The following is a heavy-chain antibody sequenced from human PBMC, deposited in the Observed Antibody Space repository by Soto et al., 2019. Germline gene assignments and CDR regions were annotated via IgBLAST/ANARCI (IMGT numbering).Heavy chain of an antibody. D-gene: IGHD6-19*01. CDR3: SRGPLAVARKGNWFDP. Sequence: QVQLVQSGAEVKKPGASVKVSCKASGYTFTSYDINWVRQATGQGLKWMGWMNPNSGNTGYAQKFQGRVNMPRNTSISTAYMELSSLRSEDTAVYYCSRGPLAVARKGNWFDPWGQGTLVTVSS. J-gene: IGHJ5*02. CDR1: GYTFTSYD. V-gene: IGHV1-8*01. CDR2: MNPNSGNT.